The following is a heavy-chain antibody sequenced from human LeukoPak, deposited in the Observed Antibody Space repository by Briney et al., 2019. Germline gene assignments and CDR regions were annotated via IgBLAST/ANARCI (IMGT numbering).Heavy chain of an antibody. D-gene: IGHD2-21*02. J-gene: IGHJ4*02. Sequence: PGGSLRLSCSAPGFTFSSYAMHWVRQAPGKGLEYVSAISSNGGSTYYADSVEGRFTISRDNSKNTLYLQMSSLRPEDTAVYYCVKGIVVVTARAFDYWGQGTLVTVSS. V-gene: IGHV3-64D*06. CDR2: ISSNGGST. CDR1: GFTFSSYA. CDR3: VKGIVVVTARAFDY.